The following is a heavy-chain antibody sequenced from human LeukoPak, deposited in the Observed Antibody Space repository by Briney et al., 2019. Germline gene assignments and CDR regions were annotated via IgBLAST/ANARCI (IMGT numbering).Heavy chain of an antibody. D-gene: IGHD3-9*01. Sequence: SETLSLTCAVYGGSFSVCYWIWIRQPPGKGLEWIGEISHSGSTNYNPSLKSRVTISVDTSKNQFSLKLSSVTAADTAVYYCARHSTVLRYFDWLFVGYNYWGQGTLVTVSS. CDR2: ISHSGST. J-gene: IGHJ4*02. CDR1: GGSFSVCY. CDR3: ARHSTVLRYFDWLFVGYNY. V-gene: IGHV4-34*01.